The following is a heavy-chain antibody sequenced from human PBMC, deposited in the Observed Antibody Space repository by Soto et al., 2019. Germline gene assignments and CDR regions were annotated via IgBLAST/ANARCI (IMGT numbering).Heavy chain of an antibody. CDR3: AKDPRVYSSPNWFDP. CDR2: ISGSGGST. V-gene: IGHV3-23*01. CDR1: GFTFSSYA. D-gene: IGHD6-13*01. Sequence: GGSLRLSCAASGFTFSSYAMSWVRQAPGKGLEWVSAISGSGGSTYYADSVKGRFTISRDNSKNTLYLQMNSLRAEDTAVYYCAKDPRVYSSPNWFDPWGQGTLFTVSS. J-gene: IGHJ5*02.